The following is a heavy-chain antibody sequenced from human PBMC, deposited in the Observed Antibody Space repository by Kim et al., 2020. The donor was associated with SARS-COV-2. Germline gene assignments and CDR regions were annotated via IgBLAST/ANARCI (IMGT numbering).Heavy chain of an antibody. CDR3: AKDLNGDVW. CDR2: ISDSGFNT. D-gene: IGHD3-16*01. CDR1: GFTFSSYA. J-gene: IGHJ4*02. V-gene: IGHV3-23*01. Sequence: GGSLRLSCVASGFTFSSYAMSWVRQAPGKGLEWVSSISDSGFNTFYADSVKGRFTVSRDNSKNTLYLQMNSLRAEDTAIYYCAKDLNGDVWWGQGTLV.